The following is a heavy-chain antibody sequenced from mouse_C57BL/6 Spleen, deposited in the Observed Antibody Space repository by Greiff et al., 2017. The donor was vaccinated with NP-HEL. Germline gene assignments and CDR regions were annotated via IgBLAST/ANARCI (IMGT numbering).Heavy chain of an antibody. D-gene: IGHD2-5*01. V-gene: IGHV1-85*01. J-gene: IGHJ3*01. CDR1: GYTFTSYD. Sequence: SGPELVKPGASVKLSCKASGYTFTSYDINWVKQRPGQGLEWIGWIYPRDGSTKYNEKFMGKATLTVDTSSSTAYMELHSLTSEYSAVYFCASTLYYSTSWFAYWGQGTLVTVSA. CDR2: IYPRDGST. CDR3: ASTLYYSTSWFAY.